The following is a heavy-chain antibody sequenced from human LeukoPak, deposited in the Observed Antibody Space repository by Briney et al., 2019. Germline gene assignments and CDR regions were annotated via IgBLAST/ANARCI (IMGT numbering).Heavy chain of an antibody. V-gene: IGHV4-34*01. Sequence: SETLSLTCTVSGGSISGYYWSWIRQPPGKGLEWIGEINHSGSTNYNPSLKSRVTISVDTSKNQFSLKLSSVTAADTAVYYCARVTEYYDSSGPYYYYYYMDVWGKGTTVTISS. CDR2: INHSGST. CDR3: ARVTEYYDSSGPYYYYYYMDV. D-gene: IGHD3-22*01. J-gene: IGHJ6*03. CDR1: GGSISGYY.